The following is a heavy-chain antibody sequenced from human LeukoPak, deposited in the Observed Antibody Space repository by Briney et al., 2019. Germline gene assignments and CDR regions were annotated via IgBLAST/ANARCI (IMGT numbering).Heavy chain of an antibody. D-gene: IGHD6-19*01. CDR1: GGSITSYY. V-gene: IGHV4-59*01. J-gene: IGHJ4*02. CDR2: IYYSGST. CDR3: AGTQWQKAPFDY. Sequence: SETLSLTCTVSGGSITSYYWSWIRQPPGKGLEWIGYIYYSGSTNYNPSLKSRVTISVDTSKNQFSLKLSSVTAADTAVYYCAGTQWQKAPFDYWGQGPLVTASS.